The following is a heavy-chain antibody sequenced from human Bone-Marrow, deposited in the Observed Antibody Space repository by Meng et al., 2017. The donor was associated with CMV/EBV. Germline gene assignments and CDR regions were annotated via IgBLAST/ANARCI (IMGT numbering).Heavy chain of an antibody. CDR1: GGSISSYY. D-gene: IGHD2/OR15-2a*01. CDR2: IYYSGST. Sequence: SETLSLTCTVSGGSISSYYWSWIRQPPGKGLEWIGYIYYSGSTNYNPSLKSRVTISVDTSKNQFSLKLSSVTAADTATYFCARKDTLRDYYAMDVWGQGTTVTVSS. CDR3: ARKDTLRDYYAMDV. V-gene: IGHV4-59*01. J-gene: IGHJ6*02.